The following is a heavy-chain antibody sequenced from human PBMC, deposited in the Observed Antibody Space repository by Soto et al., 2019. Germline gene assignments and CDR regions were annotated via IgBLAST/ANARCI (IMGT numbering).Heavy chain of an antibody. CDR3: ARDWWAAAGMAYYYYGMDV. Sequence: GSLRLSCAASGFTFSSYSMNWVRQAPGKGLEWVSSISSSSSYIYYADSVKGRFTISRDNAKNSLYLQMNSLRAEDTAVYYCARDWWAAAGMAYYYYGMDVWGQGTTVTVSS. CDR1: GFTFSSYS. D-gene: IGHD6-13*01. CDR2: ISSSSSYI. J-gene: IGHJ6*02. V-gene: IGHV3-21*01.